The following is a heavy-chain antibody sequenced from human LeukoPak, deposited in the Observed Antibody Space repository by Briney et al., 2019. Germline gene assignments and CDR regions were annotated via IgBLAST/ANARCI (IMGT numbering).Heavy chain of an antibody. Sequence: SETLSLTCSDSGDSISSYFWAWIRQPPGKGLEWIGYVCYNGTTNYNPSLRNRVAISIDTSKNQFSLKLNSATAADTAVYYCATSGGFNSPRHYWGQGTLVTVSS. J-gene: IGHJ4*02. D-gene: IGHD3-16*01. CDR1: GDSISSYF. V-gene: IGHV4-59*01. CDR2: VCYNGTT. CDR3: ATSGGFNSPRHY.